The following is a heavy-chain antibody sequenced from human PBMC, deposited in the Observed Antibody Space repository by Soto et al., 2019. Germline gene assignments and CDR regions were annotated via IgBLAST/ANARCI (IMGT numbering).Heavy chain of an antibody. CDR1: GGSISSSSYY. CDR3: ARNNYDKDGYYFDY. D-gene: IGHD3-22*01. J-gene: IGHJ4*02. V-gene: IGHV4-39*01. CDR2: IYYSGST. Sequence: SSETLSLTCTVSGGSISSSSYYWGCIRQPPGKGLEWIGSIYYSGSTYYNPSLKSRVTISVDTSKNQFSLKLSSVTAADTAVYYCARNNYDKDGYYFDYWGQGTLVTVS.